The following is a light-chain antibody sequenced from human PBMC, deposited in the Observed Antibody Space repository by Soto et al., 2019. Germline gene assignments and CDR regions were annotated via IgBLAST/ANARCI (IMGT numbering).Light chain of an antibody. V-gene: IGLV2-14*01. J-gene: IGLJ1*01. CDR3: SSYTSSSPCV. Sequence: QSVLTQPASVSGSPGQSITISCTGTSSDVGGYKYVSWYQQHPGKAPKLMIYEVSHRPSGVSNRFSASKSGSTASLTISGLQAEDEADYYCSSYTSSSPCVFGSGTKLTVL. CDR2: EVS. CDR1: SSDVGGYKY.